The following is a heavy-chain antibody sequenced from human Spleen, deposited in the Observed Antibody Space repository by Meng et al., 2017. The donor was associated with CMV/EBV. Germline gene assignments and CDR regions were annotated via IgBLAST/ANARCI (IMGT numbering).Heavy chain of an antibody. V-gene: IGHV2-5*02. CDR2: IYWDDDK. CDR1: GFSLSTSGMG. J-gene: IGHJ4*02. CDR3: AHRDYCSGGTCTFDY. Sequence: QITLKESGPTLVKPKQTLTLTCTFSGFSLSTSGMGVGWIRQPPGKALEWLALIYWDDDKRYSPSLKSRLTITKDTSKNQVVLTMTNMDPVDTATYYCAHRDYCSGGTCTFDYWGQGTLVTVSS. D-gene: IGHD2-15*01.